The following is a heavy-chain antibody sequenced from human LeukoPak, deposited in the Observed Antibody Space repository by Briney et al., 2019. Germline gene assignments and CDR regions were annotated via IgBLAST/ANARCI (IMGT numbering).Heavy chain of an antibody. V-gene: IGHV3-74*01. Sequence: PGGSLRLSCAASGVTFSTYWMHWVRQAPGKGLMWVSHINSDGSTTSYADSVKGRFTISRDNAKNTLYLQMNSLRADDTAVYYCAIFALPDWGQGTLVTVSS. CDR1: GVTFSTYW. CDR3: AIFALPD. J-gene: IGHJ4*02. CDR2: INSDGSTT.